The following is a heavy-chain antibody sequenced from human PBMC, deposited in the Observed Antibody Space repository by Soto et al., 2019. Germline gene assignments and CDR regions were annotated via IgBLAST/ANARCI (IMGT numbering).Heavy chain of an antibody. D-gene: IGHD5-18*01. Sequence: PSETLSLTCTVSGGSISGYYWNWIRQPPGKGLEYIGHIYYIGTTNYNPSLKSRATISVDTSKNQFSLKLTSVTAADTAVYSCARSGSKYGANAFDIWDQGTMVTVSS. CDR3: ARSGSKYGANAFDI. V-gene: IGHV4-59*01. CDR2: IYYIGTT. CDR1: GGSISGYY. J-gene: IGHJ3*02.